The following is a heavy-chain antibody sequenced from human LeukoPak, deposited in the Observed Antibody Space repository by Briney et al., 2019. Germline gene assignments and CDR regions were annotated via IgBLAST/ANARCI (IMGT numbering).Heavy chain of an antibody. V-gene: IGHV3-30*02. CDR2: IRYYGSNK. CDR1: GFTFSSYG. J-gene: IGHJ4*02. CDR3: AKDGGELLSAY. D-gene: IGHD1-26*01. Sequence: PGGSLRLSCAASGFTFSSYGMHWVRQAPGKGLEWVAFIRYYGSNKYYADSVKGRFTISRDNSRNTLYLQMNSLRAEDTAVYYCAKDGGELLSAYWGQGTLVTVSS.